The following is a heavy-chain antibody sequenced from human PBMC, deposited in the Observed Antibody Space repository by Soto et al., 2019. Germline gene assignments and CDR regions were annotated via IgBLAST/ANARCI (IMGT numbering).Heavy chain of an antibody. V-gene: IGHV3-30*03. CDR2: ISYDGSNK. CDR3: AGGSLGFGELNDAFDI. J-gene: IGHJ3*02. D-gene: IGHD3-10*01. CDR1: GFTFSSYG. Sequence: QVQLVESGGGVVQPGRSLRLSCAASGFTFSSYGMHWVRQAPGKGLEWVAVISYDGSNKYYADSVKGRFTISRDNSKNTLYLQMNSLRAEDTAVYYCAGGSLGFGELNDAFDIWGQGTMVTVSS.